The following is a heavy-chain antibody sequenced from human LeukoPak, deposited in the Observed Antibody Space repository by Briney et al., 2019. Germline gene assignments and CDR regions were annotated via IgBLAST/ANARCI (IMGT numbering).Heavy chain of an antibody. D-gene: IGHD3-10*01. J-gene: IGHJ4*02. Sequence: SETLSLTCTVSGDSISSYYWSWIRQPAGKGLEWIGRIYIRGSPNYNPSLKSRVTLSVDTSKNQFSLNLSSVTAADTAVYYCARDVPTMVRGLIRQYYFDYWGQGTLVTVSS. V-gene: IGHV4-4*07. CDR2: IYIRGSP. CDR3: ARDVPTMVRGLIRQYYFDY. CDR1: GDSISSYY.